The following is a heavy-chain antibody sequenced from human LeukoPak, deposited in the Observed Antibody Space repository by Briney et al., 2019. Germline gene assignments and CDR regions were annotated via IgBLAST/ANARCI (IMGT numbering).Heavy chain of an antibody. D-gene: IGHD1-26*01. V-gene: IGHV4-59*08. CDR1: GGSISSYY. Sequence: SETLSLTCTVSGGSISSYYWSWIRQPPGKGLEWIGYIYYSGSTNYNPSLKSRVTISVDTSKNQFSLKLSSVTAADTAVYYCARNSGSYYHGLDYWGQGTLVTVSS. CDR2: IYYSGST. J-gene: IGHJ4*02. CDR3: ARNSGSYYHGLDY.